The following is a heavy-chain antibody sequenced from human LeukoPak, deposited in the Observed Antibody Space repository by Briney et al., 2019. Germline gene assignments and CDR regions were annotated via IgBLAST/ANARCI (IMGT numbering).Heavy chain of an antibody. CDR2: ISGSGGST. V-gene: IGHV3-23*01. CDR3: AKRSVVVVAAHFDY. J-gene: IGHJ4*02. CDR1: GFTFSSYA. Sequence: GGSLRLSCAASGFTFSSYAMSCVRQAPGKGLEWVSAISGSGGSTYYADSVKGRFTISRDNSKNTLYLQMNSLRAEDTAVYYCAKRSVVVVAAHFDYWGQGTLVTVSS. D-gene: IGHD2-15*01.